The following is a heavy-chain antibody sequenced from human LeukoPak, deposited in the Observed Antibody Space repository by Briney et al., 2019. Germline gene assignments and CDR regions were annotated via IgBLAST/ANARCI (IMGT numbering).Heavy chain of an antibody. CDR3: TRISGPPYYFDY. J-gene: IGHJ4*02. Sequence: GGSLRLSCTASGFTFGDYGMSWVRQAPGKGLEWVGFIRSKAYGGTAEYAASVKGRFIISRDDSKSIAYLQMNGLKTEDTAVYYCTRISGPPYYFDYWGQGTPVTVSS. CDR1: GFTFGDYG. D-gene: IGHD1-14*01. CDR2: IRSKAYGGTA. V-gene: IGHV3-49*04.